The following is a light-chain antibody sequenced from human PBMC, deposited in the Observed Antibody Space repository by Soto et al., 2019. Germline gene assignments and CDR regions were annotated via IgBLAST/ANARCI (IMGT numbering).Light chain of an antibody. J-gene: IGLJ1*01. CDR3: RSYTDGSTLYV. CDR1: SSDVGDYDY. CDR2: EVS. Sequence: QSVLTQPASVSGSPGQSITISCTGASSDVGDYDYASWYQQHPGKAPKLMIYEVSKRPSGVSNRFSGSKSGDTASLTISGLYTEDEAEYNCRSYTDGSTLYVFGARRQVTAL. V-gene: IGLV2-14*01.